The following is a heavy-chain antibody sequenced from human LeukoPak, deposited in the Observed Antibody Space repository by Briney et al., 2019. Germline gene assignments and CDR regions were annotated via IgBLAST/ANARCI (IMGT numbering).Heavy chain of an antibody. J-gene: IGHJ4*02. CDR3: ARGHSSGWSYFDY. D-gene: IGHD6-19*01. Sequence: SETLSLTCAVYGGSFSGYYWSWIRQPPGKGLEWIGEINHSGSTNYNPSLKSRVTISVDTSKNQFSLKLSSVTAADTAVYYCARGHSSGWSYFDYWGQGTQVNVSS. CDR1: GGSFSGYY. V-gene: IGHV4-34*01. CDR2: INHSGST.